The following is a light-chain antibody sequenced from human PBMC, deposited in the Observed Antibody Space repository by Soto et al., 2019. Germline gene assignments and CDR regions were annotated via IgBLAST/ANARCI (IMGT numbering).Light chain of an antibody. Sequence: QSVLTQPASVSGSPGQSITISCTGTSSYVGGYNYVSWYQQHPGKAPKLIIYEVSNRPSGVSNRFSGSKSGNTASLTISGLQAEDEADYYCSSYTSSSTRVFGTGTKVTVL. CDR3: SSYTSSSTRV. CDR2: EVS. J-gene: IGLJ1*01. CDR1: SSYVGGYNY. V-gene: IGLV2-14*01.